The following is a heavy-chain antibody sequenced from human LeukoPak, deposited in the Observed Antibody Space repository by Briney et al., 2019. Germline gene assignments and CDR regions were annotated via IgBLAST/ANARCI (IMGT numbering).Heavy chain of an antibody. Sequence: GGSLRLSCAASGFTFSSYSMNWVRQAPGKGLEWVSSISSSSSYIYYADSVKGRFTISRDNAKNSLYLQMNSLRAEDTAVYYCARGGVPSSPDDYWGQGTLVTVSS. CDR3: ARGGVPSSPDDY. V-gene: IGHV3-21*01. CDR2: ISSSSSYI. CDR1: GFTFSSYS. J-gene: IGHJ4*02. D-gene: IGHD6-19*01.